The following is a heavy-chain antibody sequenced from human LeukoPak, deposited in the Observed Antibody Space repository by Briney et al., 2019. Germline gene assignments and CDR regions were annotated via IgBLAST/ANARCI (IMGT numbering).Heavy chain of an antibody. V-gene: IGHV4-30-2*01. CDR2: IYHSGST. CDR3: ARVGLTAGYYDSSGPFSY. D-gene: IGHD3-22*01. J-gene: IGHJ4*02. Sequence: SETLSLTCTVSGGSISSGGYYWGWIRQPPGKGLEWIGYIYHSGSTYYNPSLKSRVTISVDRSKNQFSLKLSSVTAADTAVYYCARVGLTAGYYDSSGPFSYWGQGTLVTVSS. CDR1: GGSISSGGYY.